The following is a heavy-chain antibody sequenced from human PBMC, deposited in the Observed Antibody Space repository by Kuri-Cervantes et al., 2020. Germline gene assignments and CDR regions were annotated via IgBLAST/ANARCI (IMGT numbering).Heavy chain of an antibody. V-gene: IGHV4-4*08. CDR1: GGSISSYY. D-gene: IGHD1-26*01. CDR2: IYTSGST. Sequence: SETLSLTCTVSGGSISSYYWSWIRQPPGKGLEWIGRIYTSGSTNYNPSLKSRVSISVDTSKNQFSLKLSSVTAADTAVYYCARQGGSQYYFDYWGQGTLVTVSS. CDR3: ARQGGSQYYFDY. J-gene: IGHJ4*02.